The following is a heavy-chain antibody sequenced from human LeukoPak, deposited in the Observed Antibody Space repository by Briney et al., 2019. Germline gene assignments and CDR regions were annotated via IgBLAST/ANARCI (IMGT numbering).Heavy chain of an antibody. Sequence: PGGSLRLSCAASGFTFSSYSMNWVRQAPGKGLEWVSSINILSNYIYYADSVKGRFTISRDNAKNSLYLQMNSLRAEDTAVYYCARTTAATHGVFDYWGQGTLVSVSS. V-gene: IGHV3-21*01. D-gene: IGHD2-15*01. CDR2: INILSNYI. CDR1: GFTFSSYS. CDR3: ARTTAATHGVFDY. J-gene: IGHJ4*02.